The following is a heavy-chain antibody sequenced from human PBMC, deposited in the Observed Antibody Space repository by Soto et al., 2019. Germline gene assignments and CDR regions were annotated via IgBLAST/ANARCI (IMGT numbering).Heavy chain of an antibody. D-gene: IGHD4-17*01. Sequence: SETLSLTCTVSVYSIVSLYYCCCIRQPPGKGLECIWIIYHSGSSYYNTSLKGRVNISVDTSKNQFSLELSSVTAADTAVYYCERGDNGASDQYWGQGTLVTVSS. CDR1: VYSIVSLYY. V-gene: IGHV4-38-2*02. CDR3: ERGDNGASDQY. J-gene: IGHJ4*02. CDR2: IYHSGSS.